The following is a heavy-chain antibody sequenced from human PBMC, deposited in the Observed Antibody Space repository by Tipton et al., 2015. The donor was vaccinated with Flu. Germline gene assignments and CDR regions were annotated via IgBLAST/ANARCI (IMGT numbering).Heavy chain of an antibody. D-gene: IGHD2-15*01. J-gene: IGHJ3*02. CDR2: IWYDGSNK. V-gene: IGHV3-33*01. CDR1: GFTFSSYG. CDR3: AREVYCSGGSCYRAFDI. Sequence: SLRLSFAASGFTFSSYGMHWVRQAPGKGLEWVAVIWYDGSNKYYADSVKGRFTISRDNSKNTLYLQMNSPRAEDTAGYYCAREVYCSGGSCYRAFDIWGQGTMVTVSS.